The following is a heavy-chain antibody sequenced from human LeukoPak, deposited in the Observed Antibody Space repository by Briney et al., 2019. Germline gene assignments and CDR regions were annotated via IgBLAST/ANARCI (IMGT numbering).Heavy chain of an antibody. CDR2: IYVSGST. Sequence: ASETLSLTCTVSGGSISSGSYYWSWIRQPAGKGLEWIGRIYVSGSTDYNPSLKSRVTISVDTSKNQFSLRLTSVTAADTAVYYCARGISDFWSGYSLSYWGQGTLVTVSS. CDR3: ARGISDFWSGYSLSY. V-gene: IGHV4-61*02. D-gene: IGHD3-3*01. J-gene: IGHJ4*02. CDR1: GGSISSGSYY.